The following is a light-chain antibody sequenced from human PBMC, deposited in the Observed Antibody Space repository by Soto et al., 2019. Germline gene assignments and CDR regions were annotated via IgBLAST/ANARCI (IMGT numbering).Light chain of an antibody. CDR3: SSYTSSSTLYV. Sequence: QSALTQPASVSGSPGQSITISCTGTSSDVGGYNYVSWYKHHPAKAPNLMFFDFSIRPSGVSIRFSGSKSGNTASLTISGLQAEDEADYYCSSYTSSSTLYVFGTGTKVTVL. CDR2: DFS. CDR1: SSDVGGYNY. V-gene: IGLV2-14*03. J-gene: IGLJ1*01.